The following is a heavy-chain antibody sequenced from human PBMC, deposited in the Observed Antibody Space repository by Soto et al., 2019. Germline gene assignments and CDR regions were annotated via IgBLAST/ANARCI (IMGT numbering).Heavy chain of an antibody. J-gene: IGHJ4*02. Sequence: EVQLLESGGGLVQPGGSLRLSCAASGFSFSSYAMSWVRPAPGKGLEWVSGSSGSGGSTYYADSVKGRFTISRDYSKNTLYMQMNSLRAEDTAVYYCAKVLGLLLWCGVEGGFDYWGQGTLVTVSS. V-gene: IGHV3-23*01. CDR3: AKVLGLLLWCGVEGGFDY. CDR2: SSGSGGST. CDR1: GFSFSSYA. D-gene: IGHD3-10*01.